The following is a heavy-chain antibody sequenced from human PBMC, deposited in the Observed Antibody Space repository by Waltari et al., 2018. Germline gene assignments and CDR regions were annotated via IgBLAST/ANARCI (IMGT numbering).Heavy chain of an antibody. Sequence: EVQLVESGGGLVKPGGSLRLSCAASGFTFSSYSMNWVRQAPGKGLEWVSSISSSSSYIYYADAVKGRFTISRDNAKNSLYLQMNSLIAEDTAVYYCARDLQAAAGTVDYWGQGTLVTVSS. CDR1: GFTFSSYS. J-gene: IGHJ4*02. V-gene: IGHV3-21*01. D-gene: IGHD6-13*01. CDR2: ISSSSSYI. CDR3: ARDLQAAAGTVDY.